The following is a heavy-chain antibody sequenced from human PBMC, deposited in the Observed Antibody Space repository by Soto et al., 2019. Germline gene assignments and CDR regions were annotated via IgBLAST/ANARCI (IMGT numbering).Heavy chain of an antibody. J-gene: IGHJ5*02. V-gene: IGHV3-21*01. CDR3: ARDSGYEIARYNWFDP. D-gene: IGHD5-12*01. Sequence: GGSLRLSCAASGFTFSSYSMNWVRQAPGKGLEWVSSISSSSSYIYYADSVKGRFTISRDNAKNSLYLQMNSLRAEDTAVYYCARDSGYEIARYNWFDPWGQGTLVTVSS. CDR1: GFTFSSYS. CDR2: ISSSSSYI.